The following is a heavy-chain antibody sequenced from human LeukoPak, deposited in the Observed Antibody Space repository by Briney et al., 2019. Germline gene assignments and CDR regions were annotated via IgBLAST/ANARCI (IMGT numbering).Heavy chain of an antibody. J-gene: IGHJ4*02. Sequence: GGSLRLSCAASGFTVSSNYMNWVRQAQANGLEWVSVIYSGGSTYYADSVKGRFTISRDNSKNTLYLQMNSLRAEDTAVYYCAREAVTRNYFDYWGQGTLVTVSS. CDR3: AREAVTRNYFDY. CDR2: IYSGGST. CDR1: GFTVSSNY. D-gene: IGHD4-17*01. V-gene: IGHV3-53*01.